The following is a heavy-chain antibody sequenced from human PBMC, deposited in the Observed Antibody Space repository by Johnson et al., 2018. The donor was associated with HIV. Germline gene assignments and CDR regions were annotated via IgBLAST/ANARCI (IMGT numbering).Heavy chain of an antibody. J-gene: IGHJ3*02. D-gene: IGHD1-26*01. Sequence: VQLVESGGGVVQPGRSLRLSCAASGFTFSNYAMDWVRQAPGQGLEWVAVISYDGSNKYYADFVKGRFPISRDNSKNTLYLQINSLRAADTAVYYCARDLRGANWHDVFDIWGQGTMVTVSS. CDR3: ARDLRGANWHDVFDI. CDR1: GFTFSNYA. CDR2: ISYDGSNK. V-gene: IGHV3-30*03.